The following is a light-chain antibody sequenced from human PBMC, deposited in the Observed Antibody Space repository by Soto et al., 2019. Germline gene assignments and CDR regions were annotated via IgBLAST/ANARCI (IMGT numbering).Light chain of an antibody. CDR3: QQRVNWPLFS. CDR1: QSVTTS. CDR2: DAS. J-gene: IGKJ2*03. V-gene: IGKV3-11*01. Sequence: EIVLTQSPGTMSLSPGERATLSCRASQSVTTSVAWYQQRPGQVPRLLIYDASNRATGVPARFSGSGSGTDFTLTISSLEPEDFAVYYCQQRVNWPLFSFGPGNKLEIK.